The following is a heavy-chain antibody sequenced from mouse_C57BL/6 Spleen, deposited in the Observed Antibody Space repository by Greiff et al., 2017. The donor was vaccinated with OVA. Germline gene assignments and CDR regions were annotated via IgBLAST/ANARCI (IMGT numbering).Heavy chain of an antibody. Sequence: VQLQQSGPELVKPGASVKMSCKASGYTFTDYNMHWVKQSPGKSLEWIGYINPNNGGTSYNQKFKGKATLTVDKSSSTAYMELRSLTSEDSAVYYCARRGVYDGYLFDYWGKGTTLTVSS. CDR3: ARRGVYDGYLFDY. D-gene: IGHD2-3*01. CDR1: GYTFTDYN. V-gene: IGHV1-22*01. CDR2: INPNNGGT. J-gene: IGHJ2*01.